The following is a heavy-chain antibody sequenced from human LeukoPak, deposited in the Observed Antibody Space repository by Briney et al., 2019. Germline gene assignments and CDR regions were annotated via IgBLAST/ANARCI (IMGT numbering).Heavy chain of an antibody. CDR1: GDTFTSYD. V-gene: IGHV1-8*03. CDR3: ARVAKYSSSSGLRRYYYYYMDV. J-gene: IGHJ6*03. Sequence: ASVKVSCKASGDTFTSYDINWVRQAPGQGLEWMGWMNPNSGNTGYAQKFQGRVTITRNTSISTAYMELSSLRSEDTAVYYCARVAKYSSSSGLRRYYYYYMDVWGKGTTVSVSS. CDR2: MNPNSGNT. D-gene: IGHD6-6*01.